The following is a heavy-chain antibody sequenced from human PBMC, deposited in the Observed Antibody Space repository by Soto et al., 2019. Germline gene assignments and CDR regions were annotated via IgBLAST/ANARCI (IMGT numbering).Heavy chain of an antibody. D-gene: IGHD2-2*01. CDR1: GGSVSSSSYY. CDR2: IYYTGTT. J-gene: IGHJ4*02. CDR3: ARQQFATSPYDF. V-gene: IGHV4-39*01. Sequence: QLQLQESGPGLVKPSETLSLTCTVSGGSVSSSSYYWDWIRQPPGKGLEWIGNIYYTGTTNQNPTPKSRVTISVDRSKNQVSLKLTSVTAADTAVYYCARQQFATSPYDFWGQGALVTVSS.